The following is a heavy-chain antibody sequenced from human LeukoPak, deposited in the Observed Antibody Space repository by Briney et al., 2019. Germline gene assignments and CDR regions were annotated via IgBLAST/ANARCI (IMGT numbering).Heavy chain of an antibody. CDR2: IKGD. CDR3: ATSPMGGIAAAGTYFAFDI. V-gene: IGHV3-7*01. Sequence: GGSLRLSCAVSGFSINNYWMTWYRQAPGKGLECVAHIKGDDVDSVKGRFTISRDNSKNTLYLQMNSLRAEDTAVYYCATSPMGGIAAAGTYFAFDIWGQGTMVTVSS. J-gene: IGHJ3*02. D-gene: IGHD6-13*01. CDR1: GFSINNYW.